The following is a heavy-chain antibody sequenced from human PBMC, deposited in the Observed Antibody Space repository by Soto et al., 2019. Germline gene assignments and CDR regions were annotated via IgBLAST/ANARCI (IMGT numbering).Heavy chain of an antibody. CDR2: INPNSGGT. V-gene: IGHV1-2*04. CDR3: ARDAGYSSSSNEQKNWFDP. D-gene: IGHD6-6*01. CDR1: GYTFTGYY. Sequence: QVQLVQSGAEVKKPGASVKVSCKASGYTFTGYYMHWVRQAPGQGLEWMGWINPNSGGTNYAQKFQGWVNMTRDTSISTAYMELSRLRSDDTAVYYCARDAGYSSSSNEQKNWFDPWGQGTLVTVSS. J-gene: IGHJ5*02.